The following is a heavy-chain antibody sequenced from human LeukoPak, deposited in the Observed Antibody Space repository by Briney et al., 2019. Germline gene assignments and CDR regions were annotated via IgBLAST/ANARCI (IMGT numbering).Heavy chain of an antibody. Sequence: PAETLSLTCTVSGGSISSYYWSWIRQPPGKGLEWIGYIYYSGITNYNPSLKSRVTTAVDTSKNQFFLRLSSVTAADTAVYYGARGDNWNWFDPWGQGTLVTVSS. V-gene: IGHV4-59*01. CDR2: IYYSGIT. D-gene: IGHD1-20*01. CDR3: ARGDNWNWFDP. J-gene: IGHJ5*02. CDR1: GGSISSYY.